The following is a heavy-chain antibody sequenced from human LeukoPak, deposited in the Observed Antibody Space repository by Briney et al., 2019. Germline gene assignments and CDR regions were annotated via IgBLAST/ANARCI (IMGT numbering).Heavy chain of an antibody. D-gene: IGHD2-15*01. CDR2: INHSGST. CDR1: GGSFSGYY. V-gene: IGHV4-34*01. CDR3: ARDLVVAARPIDY. J-gene: IGHJ4*02. Sequence: PSETLSLTCAVYGGSFSGYYWSWIRQPPGKGLEWIGEINHSGSTNYNPSLKSRVTISVDTSKNQFSLKLSSVTAADTAVYYCARDLVVAARPIDYWGQGTLVTVSS.